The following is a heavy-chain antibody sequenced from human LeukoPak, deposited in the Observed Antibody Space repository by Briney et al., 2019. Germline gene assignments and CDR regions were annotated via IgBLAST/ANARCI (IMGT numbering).Heavy chain of an antibody. J-gene: IGHJ4*02. CDR2: IKEDGSEK. Sequence: GGSLRLSCAASGFTVSSYYMSWVRQAPGKGLEWVANIKEDGSEKYYGDSVKGRFTISRDNAKNSLYLQMNSLRAEDSAVYYCAKEESNFWSGYPDYWGQGTLVTASS. D-gene: IGHD3-3*01. V-gene: IGHV3-7*05. CDR3: AKEESNFWSGYPDY. CDR1: GFTVSSYY.